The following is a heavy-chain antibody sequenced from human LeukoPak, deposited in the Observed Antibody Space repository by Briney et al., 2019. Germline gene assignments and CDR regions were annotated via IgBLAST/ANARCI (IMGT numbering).Heavy chain of an antibody. V-gene: IGHV3-30*18. CDR1: GFTFTSYA. Sequence: PGGSLRLSCAASGFTFTSYAMHWVRQAPGKGLEWVAVISYDGSNKYYADSVKGRFTISRDNSKNTLYLQMNRLRAEDTAVYYCTKDPGSGAVAGTFAYWGQGTLVTVSS. CDR2: ISYDGSNK. D-gene: IGHD6-19*01. J-gene: IGHJ4*02. CDR3: TKDPGSGAVAGTFAY.